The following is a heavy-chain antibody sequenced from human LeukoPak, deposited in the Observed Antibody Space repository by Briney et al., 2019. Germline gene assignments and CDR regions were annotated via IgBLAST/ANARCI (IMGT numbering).Heavy chain of an antibody. CDR3: AKDYYDSSGYGSHYGMDV. V-gene: IGHV3-23*01. CDR2: ISGSGGST. D-gene: IGHD3-22*01. Sequence: PGGSLRLSCAASGFTFSDYYMSWIRQAPGKGLEWVSAISGSGGSTYYADSVKGRFTISRDNSKNTLYLQMNSLRAEDTAVYYCAKDYYDSSGYGSHYGMDVWGQGTTVTVSS. CDR1: GFTFSDYY. J-gene: IGHJ6*02.